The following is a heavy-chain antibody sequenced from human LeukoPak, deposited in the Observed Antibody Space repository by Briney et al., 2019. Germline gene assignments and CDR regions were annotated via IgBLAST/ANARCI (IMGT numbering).Heavy chain of an antibody. J-gene: IGHJ6*02. D-gene: IGHD2-15*01. V-gene: IGHV3-11*04. CDR2: ISSSGSTI. CDR1: GFTFSDYY. CDR3: ARGEWDIVGVLAPYGMDV. Sequence: GGSLRLSCAASGFTFSDYYMSWIRQAPGKGLEWVSYISSSGSTIYYADSVKGRFTISRDNAKNSLYLQMNSLRAEDTAVYYCARGEWDIVGVLAPYGMDVWGQGTTFTVSS.